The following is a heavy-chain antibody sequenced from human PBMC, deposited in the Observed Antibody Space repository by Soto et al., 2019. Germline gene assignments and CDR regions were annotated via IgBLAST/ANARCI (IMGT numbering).Heavy chain of an antibody. CDR3: AKTQYSNYVYYYYGMDV. V-gene: IGHV3-23*01. J-gene: IGHJ6*02. Sequence: GSLRLSCAASGFTFSSYAMSWVRQAPGKGLEWVSAISGSGGSTYYADSVKGRFTISRDNSKNTLYLQMNSLRAEDTAVYYCAKTQYSNYVYYYYGMDVWGQGTTVTVSS. CDR2: ISGSGGST. CDR1: GFTFSSYA. D-gene: IGHD4-4*01.